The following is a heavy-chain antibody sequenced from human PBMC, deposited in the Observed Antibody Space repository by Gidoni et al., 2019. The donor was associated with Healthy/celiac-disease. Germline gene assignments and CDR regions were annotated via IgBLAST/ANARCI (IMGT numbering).Heavy chain of an antibody. J-gene: IGHJ4*02. Sequence: EVQLVESGGGLVQPGRSLRLSCAASGFTFDDYAMHWVRQAPGKGLEWVSGISWNSGSIGYADSVKGRFTISRDNAKNSLYLQMNSLRAEDTALYYCAKDTTPSGSYSFDYWGQGTLVTVSS. V-gene: IGHV3-9*01. CDR2: ISWNSGSI. CDR3: AKDTTPSGSYSFDY. CDR1: GFTFDDYA. D-gene: IGHD1-26*01.